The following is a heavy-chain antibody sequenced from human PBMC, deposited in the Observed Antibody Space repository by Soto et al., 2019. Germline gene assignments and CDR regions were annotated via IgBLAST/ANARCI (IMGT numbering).Heavy chain of an antibody. D-gene: IGHD7-27*01. J-gene: IGHJ4*02. Sequence: EVLLLESGGDLVQPEGSLRLSCTASGFTFKDQAMTWVRQAPGKGLEWVSTVSGTDGRTIYADSVRGRLTISRDDSKNTLYLQMTSLRAEDTAIYYCVKGGWGSVWDYWGQGILVSVSS. CDR3: VKGGWGSVWDY. CDR2: VSGTDGRT. V-gene: IGHV3-23*01. CDR1: GFTFKDQA.